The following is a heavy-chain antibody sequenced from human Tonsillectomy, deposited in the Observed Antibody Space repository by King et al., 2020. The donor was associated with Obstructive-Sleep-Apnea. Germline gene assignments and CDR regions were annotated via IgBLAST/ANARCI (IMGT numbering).Heavy chain of an antibody. J-gene: IGHJ4*02. Sequence: VQSGAEVKKPGASVKVSCKASGYPFTSYGISWVRQAPGQGLEWMGWISAYNGNTNYAQKLQGRVTMTTDTSTSTAYMELRSLRSDDTAVYYCARDLYYYDSSGQLGDYWGQGTLVTVSS. CDR2: ISAYNGNT. CDR1: GYPFTSYG. CDR3: ARDLYYYDSSGQLGDY. D-gene: IGHD3-22*01. V-gene: IGHV1-18*01.